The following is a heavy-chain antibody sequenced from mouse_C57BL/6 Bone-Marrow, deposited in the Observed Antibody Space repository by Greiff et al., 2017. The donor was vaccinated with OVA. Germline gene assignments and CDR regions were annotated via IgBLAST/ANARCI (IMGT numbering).Heavy chain of an antibody. J-gene: IGHJ2*01. V-gene: IGHV5-17*01. D-gene: IGHD1-1*01. CDR1: GFTFSDSG. Sequence: EVKLVESGGGLVKPGGSLKLSCAASGFTFSDSGMHWVRQAPEKGLEWVAYISSGSSTIYYADTVKGRFTISRDNAKNTLFLQMTSLRSEDTAMYYCARYYGSGDYFDYWGQGTTLTVSS. CDR3: ARYYGSGDYFDY. CDR2: ISSGSSTI.